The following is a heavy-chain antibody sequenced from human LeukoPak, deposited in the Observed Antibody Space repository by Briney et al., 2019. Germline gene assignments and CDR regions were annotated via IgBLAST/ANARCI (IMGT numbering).Heavy chain of an antibody. Sequence: SETLSLTCTVSGGSISRADYYWGWIRQPPGKDLECIGYIYYSGNTYYNPSLKSRVTISVDRSKNQFSLKQSSVTAADTALYYCATATMTMAVGVPADAFDIWGQGTMVTVSS. D-gene: IGHD4/OR15-4a*01. CDR3: ATATMTMAVGVPADAFDI. CDR2: IYYSGNT. CDR1: GGSISRADYY. V-gene: IGHV4-30-4*08. J-gene: IGHJ3*02.